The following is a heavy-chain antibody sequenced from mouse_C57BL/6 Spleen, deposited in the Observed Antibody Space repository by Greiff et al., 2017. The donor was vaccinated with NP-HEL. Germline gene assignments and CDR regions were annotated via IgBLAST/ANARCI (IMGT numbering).Heavy chain of an antibody. CDR2: IYPGSGST. Sequence: QVHVKQPGAELVKPGASVKMSCKASGYTFTSYWITWVKQRPGQGLEWIGDIYPGSGSTNYNEKLQSKATLTVDTSSSTAYMQRSSLTSEDSAVYDCARKGDYYGSSSPFAYWGQGTLVTVSA. CDR1: GYTFTSYW. D-gene: IGHD1-1*01. J-gene: IGHJ3*01. CDR3: ARKGDYYGSSSPFAY. V-gene: IGHV1-55*01.